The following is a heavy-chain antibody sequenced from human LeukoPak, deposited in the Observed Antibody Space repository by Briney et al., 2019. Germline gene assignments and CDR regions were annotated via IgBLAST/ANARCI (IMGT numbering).Heavy chain of an antibody. D-gene: IGHD6-13*01. CDR3: AGSSSWRLFDY. CDR1: GSTVSSNY. Sequence: GGSLRLSCAASGSTVSSNYMSWVRQAPGKGLEWVSVIYRGGNTYYADSVKGRFTIYRDNSRDTLYLQMSSLRAEDTAVYYCAGSSSWRLFDYWGQGTVVTVSS. V-gene: IGHV3-66*01. J-gene: IGHJ4*02. CDR2: IYRGGNT.